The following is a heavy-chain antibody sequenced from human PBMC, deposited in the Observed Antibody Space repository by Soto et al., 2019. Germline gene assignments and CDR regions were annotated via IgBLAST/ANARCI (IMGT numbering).Heavy chain of an antibody. CDR3: ARHEGHYYDYVWGSYRQYYFDY. CDR2: IYYSGST. Sequence: QLQLQESGPGLVKPSETLSLTCTVSGGSISSSSYYWGWIRQPPGKGLEWIGSIYYSGSTYYNPSLKSRLTISVDTSKNQFSLKLSSVTAADTAVYYCARHEGHYYDYVWGSYRQYYFDYWGQGTLVTVSS. J-gene: IGHJ4*02. CDR1: GGSISSSSYY. V-gene: IGHV4-39*01. D-gene: IGHD3-16*02.